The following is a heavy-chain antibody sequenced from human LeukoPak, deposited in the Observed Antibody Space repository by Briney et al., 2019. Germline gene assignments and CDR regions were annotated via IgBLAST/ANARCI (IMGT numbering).Heavy chain of an antibody. D-gene: IGHD3-22*01. CDR3: ARGLTYYFDSSGYYVTDAFDI. CDR1: GGSISSYY. CDR2: IYYSGST. V-gene: IGHV4-59*01. Sequence: PSETLSLTCTVSGGSISSYYWSWIRQPPGKGLEWIGYIYYSGSTNYNPSLKSRVTISVDTSKNQFSLKLTSVTAADTAVYYCARGLTYYFDSSGYYVTDAFDIWGQGTMVTVSS. J-gene: IGHJ3*02.